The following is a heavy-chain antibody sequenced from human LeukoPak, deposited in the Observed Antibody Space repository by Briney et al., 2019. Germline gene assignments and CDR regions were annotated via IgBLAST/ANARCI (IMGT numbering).Heavy chain of an antibody. CDR3: ARDSPTYDS. V-gene: IGHV3-48*02. CDR2: ISSSSSTI. Sequence: GGSLRLSCAASGFTFSSYSMNWVRQAPGKGLEWVSYISSSSSTIYYADSVKGRFTISRDNAKNSLYLQMSSLRDEDTAVYYCARDSPTYDSWGQGTLVTVSS. CDR1: GFTFSSYS. D-gene: IGHD3-22*01. J-gene: IGHJ4*02.